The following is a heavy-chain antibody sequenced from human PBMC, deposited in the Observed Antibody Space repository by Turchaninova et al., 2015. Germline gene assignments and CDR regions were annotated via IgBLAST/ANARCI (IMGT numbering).Heavy chain of an antibody. CDR3: ARGRGLWGPSTSRNWFDP. D-gene: IGHD2-2*01. CDR2: INHSGST. CDR1: GGSFSGYY. J-gene: IGHJ5*02. V-gene: IGHV4-34*01. Sequence: QVQLQQWGAGLVTPSETLSLTCAAHGGSFSGYYWCGLRQPPGKGLEWMGEINHSGSTNYNPSLKSRVTISVDTSKNQFSLKVSSVTAADTAVYYGARGRGLWGPSTSRNWFDPWGQGTLVTVSS.